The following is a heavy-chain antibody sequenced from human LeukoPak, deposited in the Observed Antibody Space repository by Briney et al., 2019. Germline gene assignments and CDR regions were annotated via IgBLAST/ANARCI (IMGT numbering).Heavy chain of an antibody. Sequence: GASVKVSCKASGYTFTSYYMHWVRRAPGQGLEWMGIINPSGGSTSYAQKFQGRVTMTRDTSTSTVYMELSSLRSEDTAVYYFFLRQKSAYDILTGYFDYWGQGTLVTVSS. D-gene: IGHD3-9*01. CDR1: GYTFTSYY. CDR3: FLRQKSAYDILTGYFDY. CDR2: INPSGGST. J-gene: IGHJ4*02. V-gene: IGHV1-46*01.